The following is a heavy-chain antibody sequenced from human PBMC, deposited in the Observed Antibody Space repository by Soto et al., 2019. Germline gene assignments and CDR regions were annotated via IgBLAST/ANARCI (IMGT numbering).Heavy chain of an antibody. J-gene: IGHJ3*02. Sequence: PGGSLRLSCAASGFTFSSYAMSWVRQAPGKGLEWVSAISGSGGSTYYADSVKGRFTISRDNSKNTLYLQMNSLRAEDTAVYYCTNYYDSSGYENDAFDIWGQGTMVTVSS. CDR1: GFTFSSYA. CDR3: TNYYDSSGYENDAFDI. V-gene: IGHV3-23*01. D-gene: IGHD3-22*01. CDR2: ISGSGGST.